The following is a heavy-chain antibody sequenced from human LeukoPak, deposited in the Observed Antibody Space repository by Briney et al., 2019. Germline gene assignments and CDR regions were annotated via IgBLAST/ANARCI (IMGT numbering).Heavy chain of an antibody. V-gene: IGHV1-18*01. CDR1: GYTFTSYG. CDR2: ISAYNGNT. Sequence: ASVKVSCKASGYTFTSYGISWGRQAPGQGLEWMGWISAYNGNTNYAQKLQGRGTMTTDTSTSTTYMELRSLRSADRAVYSCARDGFGGSYYALDYWGQGTLVTVSS. J-gene: IGHJ4*02. D-gene: IGHD1-26*01. CDR3: ARDGFGGSYYALDY.